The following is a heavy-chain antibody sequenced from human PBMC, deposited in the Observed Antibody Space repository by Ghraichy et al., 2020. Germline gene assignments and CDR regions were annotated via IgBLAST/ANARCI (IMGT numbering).Heavy chain of an antibody. CDR1: GYTFTSYY. J-gene: IGHJ4*02. CDR2: TNPSGGSA. D-gene: IGHD6-6*01. V-gene: IGHV1-46*01. CDR3: ARGEPYISSSWGYFDY. Sequence: ASVKVSCKASGYTFTSYYMHWVRQAPGQGLEWMGITNPSGGSADYAQKFQGRVTMTRDTSTSTVYMELNSLRSEDTAVYYCARGEPYISSSWGYFDYWGQGTLVTVSS.